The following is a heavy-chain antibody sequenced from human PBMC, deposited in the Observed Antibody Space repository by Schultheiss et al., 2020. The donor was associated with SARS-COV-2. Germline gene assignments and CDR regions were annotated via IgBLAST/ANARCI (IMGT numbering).Heavy chain of an antibody. CDR1: GFSLSVSA. CDR2: INSDGSST. V-gene: IGHV3-74*01. D-gene: IGHD3-16*01. CDR3: ARDWGNMDV. Sequence: GGSLRLSCAASGFSLSVSAIHWVRQAPGKGLVWVSRINSDGSSTSYADSVKGRFTISRDNAKNTLYLQMNSLRAEDTAVYYCARDWGNMDVWGKGTTVTVSS. J-gene: IGHJ6*03.